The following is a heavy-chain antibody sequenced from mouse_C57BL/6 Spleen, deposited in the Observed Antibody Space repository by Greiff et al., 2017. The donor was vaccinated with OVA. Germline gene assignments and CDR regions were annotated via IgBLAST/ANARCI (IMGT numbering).Heavy chain of an antibody. CDR1: GYTFTSYW. V-gene: IGHV1-59*01. CDR3: ARGTGTERDYFDY. J-gene: IGHJ2*01. Sequence: QVQLQQPGAELVRPGTSVKLSCKASGYTFTSYWMHWVKQRPGQGLEWIGVIDPSDSYTNYNQKFKGKATLTVDTSSSPAYMQLSSLTSEDSAVYYCARGTGTERDYFDYWGQGTTLTVSS. CDR2: IDPSDSYT. D-gene: IGHD4-1*01.